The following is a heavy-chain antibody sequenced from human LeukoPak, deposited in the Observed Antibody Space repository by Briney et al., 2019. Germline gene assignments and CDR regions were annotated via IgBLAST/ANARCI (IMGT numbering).Heavy chain of an antibody. CDR1: GGSFSGYY. J-gene: IGHJ5*02. CDR2: INHSGST. Sequence: SETLSLTCAVYGGSFSGYYWSWIRQPPGKGLEWIGEINHSGSTNYNPSLRSRVIISLDTSKNQFSLKLNSVTAADTAVYYCAREVRGASPYFLDHWGQGTLVTVSS. CDR3: AREVRGASPYFLDH. V-gene: IGHV4-34*01. D-gene: IGHD3-10*01.